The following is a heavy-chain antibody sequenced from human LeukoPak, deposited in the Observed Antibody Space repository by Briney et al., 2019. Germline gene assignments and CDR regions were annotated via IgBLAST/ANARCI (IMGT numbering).Heavy chain of an antibody. CDR1: GYTFTTYW. CDR3: ARHGSGGFYDSSAYYYYLDS. D-gene: IGHD3-22*01. Sequence: GESLKISCKGSGYTFTTYWISWVRQIPGKGLEWMWIIYPGDSDTRYSPSFEGQVTISADKSISTAYLQWNSLKASDTAMYYCARHGSGGFYDSSAYYYYLDSWGQGSLVTVSS. J-gene: IGHJ4*02. V-gene: IGHV5-51*01. CDR2: IYPGDSDT.